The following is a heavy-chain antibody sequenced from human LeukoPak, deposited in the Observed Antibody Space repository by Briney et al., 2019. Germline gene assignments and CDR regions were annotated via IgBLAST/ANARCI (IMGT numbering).Heavy chain of an antibody. CDR1: GGSISRNSYY. V-gene: IGHV4-39*07. CDR3: ARVQSSSWSHTLYYFDY. CDR2: IYHSGST. Sequence: PSETLSLTCSVSGGSISRNSYYWGWIRQPPGKGLEWIGEIYHSGSTNYNPSLKSRVTISVDKSKNQFSLKLSSVTAADTAVYYCARVQSSSWSHTLYYFDYWGQGTLVTVSS. D-gene: IGHD6-13*01. J-gene: IGHJ4*02.